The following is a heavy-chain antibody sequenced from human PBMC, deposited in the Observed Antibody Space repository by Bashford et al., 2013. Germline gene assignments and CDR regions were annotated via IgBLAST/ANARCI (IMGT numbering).Heavy chain of an antibody. CDR3: ARRRGIAAMPFFDY. J-gene: IGHJ4*02. Sequence: GESLKISCHASGYNFNLHSIGWVRQMPGKGLEWMGIIYAGDSETTYSPSFQGQVTISVDKSVTSAYLQWSSLKASDTAMYYCARRRGIAAMPFFDYWGQGTMVTVSS. V-gene: IGHV5-51*03. CDR2: IYAGDSET. D-gene: IGHD2-2*01. CDR1: GYNFNLHS.